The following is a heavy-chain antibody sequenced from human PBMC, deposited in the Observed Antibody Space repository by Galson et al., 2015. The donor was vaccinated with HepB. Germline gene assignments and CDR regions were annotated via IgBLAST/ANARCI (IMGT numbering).Heavy chain of an antibody. J-gene: IGHJ4*02. CDR1: GYRFTSYG. CDR3: ARDLTGWHLDQ. CDR2: ISAYNGHT. V-gene: IGHV1-18*04. Sequence: SVKVSCKASGYRFTSYGINWVRQAPGQGLEWMGWISAYNGHTNDAQKFQGRVTMTTDTYTTTAYMELRSLRSDDTAIYYCARDLTGWHLDQWGQGTLVTVSS.